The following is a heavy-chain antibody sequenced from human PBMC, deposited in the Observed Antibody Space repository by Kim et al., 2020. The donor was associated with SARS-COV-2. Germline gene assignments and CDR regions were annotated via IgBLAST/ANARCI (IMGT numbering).Heavy chain of an antibody. V-gene: IGHV4-4*07. CDR2: IYTSGST. D-gene: IGHD6-6*01. CDR1: GGSISSYY. CDR3: ARASMYRREYEFDY. Sequence: SETLSLTCTVSGGSISSYYWSWIRQPAGKGLEWIGRIYTSGSTNYNPSLKSRVTMSVDTSKNQFSLKLSSVTAADTAAYYCARASMYRREYEFDYWGQGTLVTVSS. J-gene: IGHJ4*02.